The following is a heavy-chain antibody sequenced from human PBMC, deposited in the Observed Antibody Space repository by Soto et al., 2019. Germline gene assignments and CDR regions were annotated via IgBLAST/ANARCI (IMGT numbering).Heavy chain of an antibody. Sequence: LSLTCTVSAGSVSSGIYYWNWIRQPPGKGLEWIGYIYYSGSTNYNPSLKSRVTISVDASKNQFSLKLSSVTAADTAVYYCATYDILAAYYHWGQGTLVTVPS. V-gene: IGHV4-61*01. CDR3: ATYDILAAYYH. CDR1: AGSVSSGIYY. J-gene: IGHJ5*02. D-gene: IGHD3-9*01. CDR2: IYYSGST.